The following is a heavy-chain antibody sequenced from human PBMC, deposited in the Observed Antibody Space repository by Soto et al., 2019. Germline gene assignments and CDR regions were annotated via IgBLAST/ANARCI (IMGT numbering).Heavy chain of an antibody. V-gene: IGHV4-59*11. D-gene: IGHD7-27*01. Sequence: QVQLQESGPGLVKPSETLSLTCPVSGSSLNNHYWSWIRQPPGKGLEWIGYIYYTGSTNYNPTLNSRVTISVDTSKNQFSLNLTSLTAADTAIYYCARSNWYSEYWGQGTLVTVSS. CDR1: GSSLNNHY. CDR2: IYYTGST. J-gene: IGHJ4*02. CDR3: ARSNWYSEY.